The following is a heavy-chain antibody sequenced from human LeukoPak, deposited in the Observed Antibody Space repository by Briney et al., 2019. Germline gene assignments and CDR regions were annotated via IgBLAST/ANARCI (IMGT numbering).Heavy chain of an antibody. CDR1: GFPFSSYW. V-gene: IGHV3-7*03. D-gene: IGHD6-25*01. Sequence: GGSLRLSCVASGFPFSSYWMTWVRQAPGKGLEWVANIKQDGSKKSYVDSVKGRFTISRDNAKNSLYLQMNSLRAEDTAVYFCAKSYSSGWPYYFDYWGQGTLVPVSS. J-gene: IGHJ4*02. CDR3: AKSYSSGWPYYFDY. CDR2: IKQDGSKK.